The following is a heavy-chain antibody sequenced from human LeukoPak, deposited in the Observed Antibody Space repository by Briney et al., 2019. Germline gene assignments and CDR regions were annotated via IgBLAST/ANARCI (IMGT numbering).Heavy chain of an antibody. D-gene: IGHD1-26*01. V-gene: IGHV3-30*02. Sequence: PGGSLRLSCAASGFTFSSYGMHWVRQAPGKGLEWVAFIRYDGSNKYYADSVKGRFTISRDNSKNTLYLQMNSLRAEDTAVYYCAKDRRSGSYGGPYYFDYWGQGTLVTVSS. CDR3: AKDRRSGSYGGPYYFDY. CDR1: GFTFSSYG. CDR2: IRYDGSNK. J-gene: IGHJ4*02.